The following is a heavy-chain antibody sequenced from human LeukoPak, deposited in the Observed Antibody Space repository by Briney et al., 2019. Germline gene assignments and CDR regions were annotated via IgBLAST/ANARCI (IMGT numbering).Heavy chain of an antibody. CDR3: ARRYSSGWSPTFDY. CDR1: GGSISSYY. V-gene: IGHV4-59*01. D-gene: IGHD6-19*01. J-gene: IGHJ4*02. Sequence: SETLSLTCTVSGGSISSYYWSWIRQPPGKGLEWIGYIYYSGSTNYNPSLKSRVSISLDTSKNQFSLKLSSVTAADTAVYFCARRYSSGWSPTFDYWGQGILVTVST. CDR2: IYYSGST.